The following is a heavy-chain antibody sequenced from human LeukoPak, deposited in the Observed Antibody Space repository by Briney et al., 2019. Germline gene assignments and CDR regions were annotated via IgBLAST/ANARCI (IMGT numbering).Heavy chain of an antibody. Sequence: SQTLSLTCAISGDSVSSNSAAWNWIRQSPSRGLEWLGRTYYRSKWYNDYAVSVKSRITINPDTSKNQFSLQLNSVTPEDTAVYYCARDRFMGCSSTSCSLSGWFDPWGQGTLVTVSS. CDR2: TYYRSKWYN. CDR3: ARDRFMGCSSTSCSLSGWFDP. CDR1: GDSVSSNSAA. J-gene: IGHJ5*02. D-gene: IGHD2-2*01. V-gene: IGHV6-1*01.